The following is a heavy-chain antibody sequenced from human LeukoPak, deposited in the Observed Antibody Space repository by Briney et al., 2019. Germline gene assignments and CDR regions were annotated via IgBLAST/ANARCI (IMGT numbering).Heavy chain of an antibody. D-gene: IGHD3-10*01. Sequence: PWASVTVSCKASGYTFTSYGISWVRQAPGQGLEWMGWISAYNGNTNYAQKLQGRVTMTTDTSTSTAYMELRSLRSDDTAVYYCARQNLLLWFGELLGPQSGYYYGMDVWGQGTTVTVSS. J-gene: IGHJ6*02. CDR1: GYTFTSYG. V-gene: IGHV1-18*01. CDR3: ARQNLLLWFGELLGPQSGYYYGMDV. CDR2: ISAYNGNT.